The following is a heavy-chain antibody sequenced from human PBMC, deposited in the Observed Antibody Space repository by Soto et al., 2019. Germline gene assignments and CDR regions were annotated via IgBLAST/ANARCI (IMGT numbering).Heavy chain of an antibody. Sequence: PGGALRLSCAASGFTFSSYSMNCVRQAPGKGLEWVSYISSSSSTIYYADSVKGRFTISRDNAKNSLYLQMNSLRDEDTAVYYCPRGGSRWYLDHYGMDVWGQGTTPTVS. J-gene: IGHJ6*02. CDR3: PRGGSRWYLDHYGMDV. V-gene: IGHV3-48*02. CDR2: ISSSSSTI. D-gene: IGHD6-13*01. CDR1: GFTFSSYS.